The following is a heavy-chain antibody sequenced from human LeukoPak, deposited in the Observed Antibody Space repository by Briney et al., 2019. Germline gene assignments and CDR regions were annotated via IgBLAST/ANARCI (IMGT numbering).Heavy chain of an antibody. CDR1: GFTFSSYW. Sequence: GGSLRLSCAASGFTFSSYWMSCVRQAPGKGLEWVANIKQDGSEKYYVDSVKGRFTICRDNAKNSLYLQMNSLRAEDTAVYYCARSRDGYNNFDYWGQGTLVTVSS. J-gene: IGHJ4*02. CDR2: IKQDGSEK. V-gene: IGHV3-7*01. D-gene: IGHD5-24*01. CDR3: ARSRDGYNNFDY.